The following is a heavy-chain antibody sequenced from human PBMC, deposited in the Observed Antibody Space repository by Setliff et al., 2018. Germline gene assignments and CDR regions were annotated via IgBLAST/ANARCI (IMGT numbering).Heavy chain of an antibody. CDR3: AREGVDTRSSTDYRYYMDV. D-gene: IGHD5-18*01. J-gene: IGHJ6*03. CDR1: GGTFSSYA. CDR2: IIPIFGTA. Sequence: ASVKVSCKASGGTFSSYAISWVRQAPGQGLEWMGGIIPIFGTANYAQKFQGRVTITADESTSTAYMELSSLRTEDTAVYYCAREGVDTRSSTDYRYYMDVWVKGTTVTVSS. V-gene: IGHV1-69*13.